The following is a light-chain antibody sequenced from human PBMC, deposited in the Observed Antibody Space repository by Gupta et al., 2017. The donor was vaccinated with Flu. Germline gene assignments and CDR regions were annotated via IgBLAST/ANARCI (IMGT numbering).Light chain of an antibody. CDR1: NIEIKS. Sequence: SYVLTQPPSVSVAPGQTARITCGGHNIEIKSVQWYQQKPGPAPVLIVQDDSDRPSGIPERFSGSNSGNTATLTISRVEPGDEDDYYCQEWDSSSAVFGGGTKLTVL. CDR3: QEWDSSSAV. J-gene: IGLJ3*02. V-gene: IGLV3-21*02. CDR2: DDS.